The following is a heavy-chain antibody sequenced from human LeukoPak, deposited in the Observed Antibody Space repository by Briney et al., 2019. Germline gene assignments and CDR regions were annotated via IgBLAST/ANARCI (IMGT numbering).Heavy chain of an antibody. V-gene: IGHV4-59*01. J-gene: IGHJ4*02. Sequence: SETLSLTCTVSGGSISSYYWSWIRQPPGKGLEWIGYIYYSGSTNYNPSLKSRVTISVDTSKNQFSLKLSSVTAADTAVYYCARADWNYGYFDYWGQGTLVTVSS. CDR2: IYYSGST. D-gene: IGHD1-7*01. CDR3: ARADWNYGYFDY. CDR1: GGSISSYY.